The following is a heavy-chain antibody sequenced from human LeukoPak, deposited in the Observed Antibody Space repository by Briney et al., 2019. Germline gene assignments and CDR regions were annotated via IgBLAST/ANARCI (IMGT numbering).Heavy chain of an antibody. V-gene: IGHV3-9*01. CDR1: GFTFDDYA. Sequence: SLRLSCAASGFTFDDYAMHWVRQAPGKGLERVSGISWNSGTRGYADSVKGRFIISRDNAKNSLSLQMNSLRAEDTALYYCVKGYSSNGTDAFEIWGQGTMVTVSS. CDR2: ISWNSGTR. CDR3: VKGYSSNGTDAFEI. D-gene: IGHD6-13*01. J-gene: IGHJ3*02.